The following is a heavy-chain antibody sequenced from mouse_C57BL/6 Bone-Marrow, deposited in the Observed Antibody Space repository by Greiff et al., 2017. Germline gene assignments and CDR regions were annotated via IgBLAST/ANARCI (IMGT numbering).Heavy chain of an antibody. CDR3: ARSFAY. Sequence: VQLQQSGAELVRPGTSVKVSCKASGYAFTNYLLEWVKQRPGQGLEWIGVINPGSGGTNYNEKFKGMATLTADKSSSTAYMQLSSLTSEDSAVYFCARSFAYWGQGTLVTVSA. V-gene: IGHV1-54*01. CDR1: GYAFTNYL. J-gene: IGHJ3*01. CDR2: INPGSGGT.